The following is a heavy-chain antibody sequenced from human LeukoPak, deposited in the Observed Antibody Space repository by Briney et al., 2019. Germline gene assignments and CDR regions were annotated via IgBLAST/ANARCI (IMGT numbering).Heavy chain of an antibody. Sequence: ASVKVSCKASGYTFTSYDINWVRQATGQGLEWMGWMNPNSGNTGYAQKFQGRVTMTRNTSISTAYMELSSLRSEDTAVYYCARGFREILRRLGRSGYYYFDYWGQGTLVTVSS. V-gene: IGHV1-8*01. J-gene: IGHJ4*02. CDR1: GYTFTSYD. CDR3: ARGFREILRRLGRSGYYYFDY. D-gene: IGHD3-22*01. CDR2: MNPNSGNT.